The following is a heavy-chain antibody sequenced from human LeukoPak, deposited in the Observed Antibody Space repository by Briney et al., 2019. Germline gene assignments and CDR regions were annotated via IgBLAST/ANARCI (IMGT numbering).Heavy chain of an antibody. CDR2: ISYDGSNK. V-gene: IGHV3-30*18. CDR1: RFTFSSYG. CDR3: AKDHFYGSGSHIDY. J-gene: IGHJ4*02. D-gene: IGHD3-10*01. Sequence: GGSLRLSCAASRFTFSSYGMHWVRQAPGKGLEWVALISYDGSNKYFADSVEGRFTVSRDNSKNILYLQMSSLRAEDTAVYYCAKDHFYGSGSHIDYWGQGTLVTVSS.